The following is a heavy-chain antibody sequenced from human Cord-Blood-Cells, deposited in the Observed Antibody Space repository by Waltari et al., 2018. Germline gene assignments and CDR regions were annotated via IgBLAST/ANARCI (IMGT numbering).Heavy chain of an antibody. D-gene: IGHD5-12*01. J-gene: IGHJ3*02. CDR3: ARVRRSGYDLSAFDI. Sequence: QVQLVQSGAEVKKPGASVKVPCKASGYTFTGYSMHWVRQAPGQGLEWMGWINPNSGGTNYAQKFQGWVTMTRDTSISTAYMELSRLRSDDTAVYYCARVRRSGYDLSAFDIWGQGTMVTVSS. CDR1: GYTFTGYS. V-gene: IGHV1-2*04. CDR2: INPNSGGT.